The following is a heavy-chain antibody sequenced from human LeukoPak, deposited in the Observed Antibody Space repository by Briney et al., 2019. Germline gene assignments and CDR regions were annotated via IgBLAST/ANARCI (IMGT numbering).Heavy chain of an antibody. CDR2: IYYSGST. CDR1: GGSISSYY. CDR3: AASLAYSSSWYFFAFDI. Sequence: PSETLSLTCTVSGGSISSYYWSWIRQPPGKGLEWIGYIYYSGSTNYNPSLKSRVTISVDTSKNQFSLKLSSVTAADTAVYYCAASLAYSSSWYFFAFDIWGQGTMVTVSS. D-gene: IGHD6-13*01. V-gene: IGHV4-59*08. J-gene: IGHJ3*02.